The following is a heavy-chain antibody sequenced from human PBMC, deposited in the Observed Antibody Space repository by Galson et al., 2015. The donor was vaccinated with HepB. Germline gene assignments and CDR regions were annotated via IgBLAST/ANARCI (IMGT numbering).Heavy chain of an antibody. D-gene: IGHD1-20*01. CDR1: GFPVSSYY. Sequence: SLRLSCAASGFPVSSYYMSWVRQAPGKGLEWVSLIYSGGSTDYADPVKGRFTLPRERSKNTLYLKMNSLRAEDTAVYYCARQAITGTDSFDIWGRGTVVTVSS. J-gene: IGHJ3*02. V-gene: IGHV3-53*01. CDR3: ARQAITGTDSFDI. CDR2: IYSGGST.